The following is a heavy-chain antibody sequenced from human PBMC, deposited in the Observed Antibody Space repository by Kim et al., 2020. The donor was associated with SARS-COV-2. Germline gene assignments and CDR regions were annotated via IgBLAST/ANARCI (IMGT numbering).Heavy chain of an antibody. D-gene: IGHD3-16*02. V-gene: IGHV7-4-1*02. CDR3: ARGDYVWGSYRPGPLLN. CDR1: GYTFTSYA. CDR2: INTNTGNP. J-gene: IGHJ4*02. Sequence: ASVKVSCKASGYTFTSYAMNWVRQAPGQGLEWMGWINTNTGNPTYAQGFTGRFVFSLDTSVSTAYLQISSLKAEDTAVYYCARGDYVWGSYRPGPLLNWGQGTLVTVSS.